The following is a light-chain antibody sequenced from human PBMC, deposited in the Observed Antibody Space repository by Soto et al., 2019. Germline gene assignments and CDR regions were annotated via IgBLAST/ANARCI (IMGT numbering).Light chain of an antibody. V-gene: IGKV3-15*01. CDR1: QTISND. CDR2: GAS. J-gene: IGKJ4*01. Sequence: EVVMTQSPATVSVSPGEGVTLSCRASQTISNDLAWYQQKPGQAPRLLIYGASTRATGVPARFSGGGSGTEFTLAISGLQSVDFAFYFCQQNNKWPPVTFGGGTKVEIK. CDR3: QQNNKWPPVT.